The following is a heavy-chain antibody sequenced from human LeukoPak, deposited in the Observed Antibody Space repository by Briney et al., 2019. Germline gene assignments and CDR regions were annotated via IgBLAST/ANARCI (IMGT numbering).Heavy chain of an antibody. J-gene: IGHJ4*02. D-gene: IGHD6-13*01. CDR2: SSSNGDNT. V-gene: IGHV3-64D*06. CDR3: VKDVSGSWAFDY. CDR1: GFTFSSYV. Sequence: GGSLRLSCSASGFTFSSYVMHWVRHAPGKGLEDVSLSSSNGDNTFYADSVKGRFTISRDNSKNTLYLQMSSLRAEDTAVYYCVKDVSGSWAFDYWGQGTLVTVSS.